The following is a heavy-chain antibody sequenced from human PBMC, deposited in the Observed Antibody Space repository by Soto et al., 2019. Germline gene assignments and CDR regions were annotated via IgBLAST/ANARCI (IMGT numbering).Heavy chain of an antibody. D-gene: IGHD3-10*01. V-gene: IGHV1-18*01. Sequence: QVPLVQSGAEVKKPGASVKVSCKTSGYTFTNYDINWVRQARGQGLGWMGWISAYNDKTNYAQRFQGRVTMTTDTSTSTAYMDLMSLTSDDTAVYYCARGSGGEFDYWGQGTLVTVSS. CDR1: GYTFTNYD. CDR2: ISAYNDKT. J-gene: IGHJ4*02. CDR3: ARGSGGEFDY.